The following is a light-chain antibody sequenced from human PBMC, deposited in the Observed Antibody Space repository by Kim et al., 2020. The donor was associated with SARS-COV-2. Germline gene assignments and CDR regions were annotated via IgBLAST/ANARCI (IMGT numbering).Light chain of an antibody. J-gene: IGLJ1*01. CDR1: NCDAVGCNY. Sequence: QSALTQPASVSGSPGQSITISCTGTNCDAVGCNYVSWYQQHPGKAPKLMIYDINNRPSGVSDRFSGSKSANTASLTISGLQAEDEADYYCNSLTGSNKFVFGAGTKVTVL. V-gene: IGLV2-14*03. CDR2: DIN. CDR3: NSLTGSNKFV.